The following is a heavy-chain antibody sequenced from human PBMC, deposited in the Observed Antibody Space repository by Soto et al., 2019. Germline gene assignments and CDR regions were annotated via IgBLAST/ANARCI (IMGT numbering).Heavy chain of an antibody. CDR3: ARDRIGGSKYYYGMDV. CDR1: GGTFSSYA. D-gene: IGHD1-26*01. Sequence: QVQLVQSGAEVKKPGSSVMVSCKASGGTFSSYAISWVRQAPGQGLEWMGGIIPIFGTENYAQKFQGRVTIPADESTSTSYMELSSLRSEDTAVYYCARDRIGGSKYYYGMDVWGQWTTVTVSS. CDR2: IIPIFGTE. J-gene: IGHJ6*02. V-gene: IGHV1-69*01.